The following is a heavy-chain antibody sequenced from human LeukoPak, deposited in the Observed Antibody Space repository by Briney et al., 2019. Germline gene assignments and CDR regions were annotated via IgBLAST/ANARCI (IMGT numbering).Heavy chain of an antibody. Sequence: PGGSLRLSCAASGSTFSDYAMSWVRQAPGKGLEWVSVIGGSGGSGGGTYYADSVKGRFTISRDNSKNTLYLQMNSLRAEDTAVYYCAKEGCTFTTCYINSWGQGTLVTVSS. J-gene: IGHJ4*02. CDR1: GSTFSDYA. CDR3: AKEGCTFTTCYINS. V-gene: IGHV3-23*01. CDR2: IGGSGGSGGGT. D-gene: IGHD2-2*02.